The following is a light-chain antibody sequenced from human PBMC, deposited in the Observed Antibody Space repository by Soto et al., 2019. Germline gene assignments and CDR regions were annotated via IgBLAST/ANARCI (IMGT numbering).Light chain of an antibody. CDR3: QQFNNYPLT. Sequence: AIQLTQSPSSLSASVGDRVTITCRASQGISSALAWYQQKPGKPPKLLIYDASGLESGVPSRFSGSGSGTDFTLTISSLQPEDFAIYYCQQFNNYPLTVGGGTKVDSK. J-gene: IGKJ4*01. V-gene: IGKV1D-13*01. CDR2: DAS. CDR1: QGISSA.